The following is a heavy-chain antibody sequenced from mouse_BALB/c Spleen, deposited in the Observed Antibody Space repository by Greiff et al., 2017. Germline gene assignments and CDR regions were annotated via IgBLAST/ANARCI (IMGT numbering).Heavy chain of an antibody. V-gene: IGHV5-17*02. CDR2: ISSGSSTI. Sequence: EVKLMESGGGLVQPGGSRKLSCAASGFTFSSFGMHWVRQAPEKGLEWVAYISSGSSTIYYADTVKGRFTISRDNPKNTLFLQMTSLRSEDTAMYYCARPLYGNYGYFDVWGAGTTVTVSS. CDR3: ARPLYGNYGYFDV. CDR1: GFTFSSFG. D-gene: IGHD2-1*01. J-gene: IGHJ1*01.